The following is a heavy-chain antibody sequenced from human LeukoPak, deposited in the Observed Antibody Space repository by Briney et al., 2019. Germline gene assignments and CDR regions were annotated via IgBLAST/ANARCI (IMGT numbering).Heavy chain of an antibody. CDR1: GFTFSSYG. J-gene: IGHJ4*02. CDR3: ARGGGSYRFGY. CDR2: IKQDGSEK. D-gene: IGHD1-26*01. V-gene: IGHV3-7*04. Sequence: GGSLRLSCAASGFTFSSYGMNWVRQAPGKGLEWVANIKQDGSEKYYVDSVKGRFTISRDNAKNSLYLQMNSLRAEDTAVYYCARGGGSYRFGYWGQGTLVTVSS.